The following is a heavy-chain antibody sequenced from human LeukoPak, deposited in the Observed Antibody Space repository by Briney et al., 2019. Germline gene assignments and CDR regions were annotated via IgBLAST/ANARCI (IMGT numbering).Heavy chain of an antibody. D-gene: IGHD2-21*02. Sequence: PGGSLRLSCAASGFTFDTYAMSWVRQAPGKGLEWVSVISGSGPTTYYADSVKGRFTISRDNSKKTVYLQMNSLRAEDTAVYYCAKLKGDSAGAFDIWGQGTVVTVSS. V-gene: IGHV3-23*01. CDR3: AKLKGDSAGAFDI. CDR1: GFTFDTYA. CDR2: ISGSGPTT. J-gene: IGHJ3*02.